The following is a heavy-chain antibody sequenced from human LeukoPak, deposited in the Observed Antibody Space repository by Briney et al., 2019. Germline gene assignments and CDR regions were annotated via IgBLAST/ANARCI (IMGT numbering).Heavy chain of an antibody. J-gene: IGHJ4*02. Sequence: ASVKVSCKASGYTFTSYGISWVRHAPGQGLEWMGWISAYNGNTNYAQKLQGRVTMTTDTSTSTAYMELRSLRSDDTAVYYCARGPNSSGWYFNADYWGQGALVTVSS. CDR2: ISAYNGNT. V-gene: IGHV1-18*01. CDR1: GYTFTSYG. D-gene: IGHD6-19*01. CDR3: ARGPNSSGWYFNADY.